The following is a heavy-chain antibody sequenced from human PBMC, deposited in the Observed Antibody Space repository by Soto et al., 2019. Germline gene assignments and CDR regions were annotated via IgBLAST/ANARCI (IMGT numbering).Heavy chain of an antibody. Sequence: PGGSLRLSCAASGFTFSDYYISWIRQAPGKGLEWVSYISSSGSTIYHADSVKGRFTISRDNAKNSLYLQMNSLRAEDTAVYYCARAGCDYGSGNDVFDIWGQGTMVTVSS. J-gene: IGHJ3*02. CDR1: GFTFSDYY. D-gene: IGHD3-10*01. V-gene: IGHV3-11*01. CDR2: ISSSGSTI. CDR3: ARAGCDYGSGNDVFDI.